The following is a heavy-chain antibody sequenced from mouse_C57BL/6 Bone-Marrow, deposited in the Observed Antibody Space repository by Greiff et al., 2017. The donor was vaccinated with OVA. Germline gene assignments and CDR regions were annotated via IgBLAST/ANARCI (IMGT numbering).Heavy chain of an antibody. CDR3: ARANWDDFDY. CDR2: INPNNGGT. D-gene: IGHD4-1*01. V-gene: IGHV1-18*01. CDR1: GYTFTDYE. Sequence: EVQLQQSGAELVRPGASVTLSCKASGYTFTDYEMHWVKQSHGKSLEWIGDINPNNGGTIYNQKFKGKATLTVDKSSSTAYMELRSLTSEDTAVYYCARANWDDFDYWGQGTTLTVSS. J-gene: IGHJ2*01.